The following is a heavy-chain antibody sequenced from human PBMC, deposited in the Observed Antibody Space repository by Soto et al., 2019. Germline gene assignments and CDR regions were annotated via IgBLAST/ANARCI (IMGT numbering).Heavy chain of an antibody. CDR3: ARESEDLTSNFDY. Sequence: GGSLRLSCAASGFTFTRYSMNWVREAPGKGLEWVSSISSTTNYIYYGDSMKGRFTITRDNAKNSLYLQMNSLRADDTAAYYCARESEDLTSNFDYWGQGTLGPVSS. J-gene: IGHJ4*02. V-gene: IGHV3-21*06. CDR2: ISSTTNYI. CDR1: GFTFTRYS.